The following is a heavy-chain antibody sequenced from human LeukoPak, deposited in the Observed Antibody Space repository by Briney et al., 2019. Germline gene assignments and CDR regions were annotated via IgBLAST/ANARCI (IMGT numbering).Heavy chain of an antibody. CDR1: GFTLSSYG. CDR2: IRYDGSNK. J-gene: IGHJ5*02. D-gene: IGHD5-18*01. CDR3: AALYEGYSHSHPLDT. Sequence: GGSLRLSCAASGFTLSSYGMHWVRQAPGPGLGWVAFIRYDGSNKNYADSVKGRFTISRHNSKNTHNLKMNILRAEDTVADDCAALYEGYSHSHPLDTWGQGTLVTVSS. V-gene: IGHV3-30*02.